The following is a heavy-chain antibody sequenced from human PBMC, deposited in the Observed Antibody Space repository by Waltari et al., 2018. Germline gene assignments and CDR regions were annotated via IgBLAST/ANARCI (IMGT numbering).Heavy chain of an antibody. CDR3: ARLPTKYYDSIGWGFFDY. D-gene: IGHD3-22*01. J-gene: IGHJ4*02. V-gene: IGHV4-59*08. CDR2: LRNTGGT. Sequence: HGQLQESGPGLVKPSETLSLTCTVSGDFPSDDHWTWIRQAPGKGLEWIAYLRNTGGTKCTPSLESRVTISAVTSKNQFSLRLTSVTAADTAVYYCARLPTKYYDSIGWGFFDYWGQGIQVIVSS. CDR1: GDFPSDDH.